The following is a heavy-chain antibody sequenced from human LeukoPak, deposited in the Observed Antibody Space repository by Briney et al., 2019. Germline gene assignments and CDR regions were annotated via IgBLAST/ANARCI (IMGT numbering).Heavy chain of an antibody. J-gene: IGHJ4*02. CDR2: INPNSGGT. CDR1: VYTFTRYY. Sequence: ASVTVSFTASVYTFTRYYMHWVRQAPGQGLEWMGWINPNSGGTNYAQKFQGRVTMTSDTSISAAYMELSRLRSDDTAVYYCARQSSGWYFLDYWGQGTLVTVSS. D-gene: IGHD6-19*01. V-gene: IGHV1-2*02. CDR3: ARQSSGWYFLDY.